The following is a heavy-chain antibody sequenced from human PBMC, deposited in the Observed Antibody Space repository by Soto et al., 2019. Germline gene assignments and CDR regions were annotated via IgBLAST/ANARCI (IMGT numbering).Heavy chain of an antibody. CDR2: IGAYNGNT. CDR1: ACAFTSYG. J-gene: IGHJ6*01. D-gene: IGHD5-18*01. V-gene: IGHV1-18*01. Sequence: ASVRVACESSACAFTSYGISWVRQAPGQGLEWMGWIGAYNGNTNYAQKLQGRVTMTTDTSTSTAYMELRSLRSDDTAVYYCARGRQLWLRGYYYYGMDVWGQGTTVTVYS. CDR3: ARGRQLWLRGYYYYGMDV.